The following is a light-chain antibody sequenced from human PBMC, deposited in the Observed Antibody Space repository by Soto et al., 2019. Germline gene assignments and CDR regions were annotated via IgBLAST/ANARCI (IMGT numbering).Light chain of an antibody. V-gene: IGKV1-5*01. CDR1: QTIFNW. J-gene: IGKJ1*01. Sequence: DIQMTKSPSTLSASVGARVTITCRASQTIFNWLAWYQRKPGRASNLLIYADSSLQSGVPSTFSGSGSGTEFPLTIISLQPGDFATYYFQQYNSYPWTFGQGINVELK. CDR3: QQYNSYPWT. CDR2: ADS.